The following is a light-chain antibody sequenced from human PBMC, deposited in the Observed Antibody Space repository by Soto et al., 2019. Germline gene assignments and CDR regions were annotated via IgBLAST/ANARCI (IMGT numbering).Light chain of an antibody. CDR3: QQYGSSPRT. J-gene: IGKJ2*01. CDR2: VSS. V-gene: IGKV3-20*01. Sequence: EIVLTQSPGTLSLSPGERATLSCRASQNINNNYLAWYQQKPGQAPRLLLYVSSTRATGIPDRFSGSGSGTDFTLTISRLEPEDFAVFYCQQYGSSPRTFGQGTKLEIK. CDR1: QNINNNY.